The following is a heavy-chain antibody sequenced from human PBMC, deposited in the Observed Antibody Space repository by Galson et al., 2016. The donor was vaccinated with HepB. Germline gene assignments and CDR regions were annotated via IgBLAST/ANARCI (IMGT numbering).Heavy chain of an antibody. CDR1: GFTFSNYA. Sequence: SLRLSCAASGFTFSNYAMSWVRQAPGKGLEWVSGISGTGGTTYYADSVKGRFTISRDNSKNTLYLRMNSLRAEYTAVYYCAKGDDFWSGYYGGLWGQGTLVTVSS. J-gene: IGHJ4*02. CDR2: ISGTGGTT. V-gene: IGHV3-23*01. D-gene: IGHD3-3*01. CDR3: AKGDDFWSGYYGGL.